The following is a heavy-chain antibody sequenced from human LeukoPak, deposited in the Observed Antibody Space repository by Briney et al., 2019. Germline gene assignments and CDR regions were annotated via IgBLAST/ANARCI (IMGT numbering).Heavy chain of an antibody. CDR1: GFTFRDYW. J-gene: IGHJ4*02. CDR3: ARGVKKATINELNY. V-gene: IGHV3-74*01. Sequence: HPGGSLRLSCVASGFTFRDYWMHWVRQAPGKGLVWVSRIRGDGNDVSYADSVEGRFTISRDNAKNMLYLQMSSLRVEDTALYYCARGVKKATINELNYWGQGTLVTVSS. CDR2: IRGDGNDV. D-gene: IGHD5-24*01.